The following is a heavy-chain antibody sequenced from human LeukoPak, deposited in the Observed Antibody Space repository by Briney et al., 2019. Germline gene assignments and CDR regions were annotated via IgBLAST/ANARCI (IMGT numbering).Heavy chain of an antibody. J-gene: IGHJ4*02. CDR1: GFTVSSNY. D-gene: IGHD3-9*01. Sequence: GGSLRLSCAASGFTVSSNYMSWVRQAPGKGLEWVSVIYSGGSTYYADSVKGRFTISRDNSKNTLYLQMNSLRAEDTALYYCAVKAGYYDADAPFDYWGQGNLVTVSS. CDR3: AVKAGYYDADAPFDY. V-gene: IGHV3-66*01. CDR2: IYSGGST.